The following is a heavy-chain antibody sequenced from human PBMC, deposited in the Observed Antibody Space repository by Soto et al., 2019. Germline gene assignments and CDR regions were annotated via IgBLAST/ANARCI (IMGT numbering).Heavy chain of an antibody. CDR3: GRCSSTSCHLGADY. D-gene: IGHD2-2*01. CDR1: GFTFSSYA. J-gene: IGHJ4*02. V-gene: IGHV3-30-3*01. CDR2: ISYDGSNK. Sequence: QVQLVESGGGVVQPGRSLRLCCAASGFTFSSYAMPWVHQAPGKGLEWVALISYDGSNKYYADSVKGRFTISRDNSKNTLYLQMNSLRTEDTAVYYCGRCSSTSCHLGADYWGQGTLVAVSS.